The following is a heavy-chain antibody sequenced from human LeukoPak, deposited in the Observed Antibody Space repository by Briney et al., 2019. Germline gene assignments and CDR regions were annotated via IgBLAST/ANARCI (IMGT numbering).Heavy chain of an antibody. CDR1: GFTFSNAW. J-gene: IGHJ4*02. CDR2: IKSEADGGTT. Sequence: GGSLRLSCAASGFTFSNAWMSWVRQAPGKGLEWVGRIKSEADGGTTDYAAPVKGRFTISRDDSKNTLYLQMNSLKTEDTAVYYCTTGYSSGWFYFDYWGQGTLVTVSS. V-gene: IGHV3-15*01. D-gene: IGHD6-19*01. CDR3: TTGYSSGWFYFDY.